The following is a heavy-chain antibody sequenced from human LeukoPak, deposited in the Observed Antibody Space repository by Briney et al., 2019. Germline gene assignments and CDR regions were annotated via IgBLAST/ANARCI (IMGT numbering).Heavy chain of an antibody. CDR3: ARVDYGDYRFDY. CDR2: IYYSGST. CDR1: GGSISSGGYY. V-gene: IGHV4-31*03. D-gene: IGHD4-17*01. J-gene: IGHJ4*02. Sequence: PSETLSLTCTVSGGSISSGGYYWSWIRQHPGKGLEWIGYIYYSGSTYYNPSLKSRVTISVVTSKNQFSLKLSSVTAADTAVYYCARVDYGDYRFDYWGQGTLVTVSS.